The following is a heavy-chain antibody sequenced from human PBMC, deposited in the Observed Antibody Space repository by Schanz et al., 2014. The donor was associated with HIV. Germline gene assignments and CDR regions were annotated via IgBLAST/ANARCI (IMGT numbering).Heavy chain of an antibody. Sequence: QVQLVQSGAEVKKPGASVRVSCETSGYTFSDYDINWVRQAPGQGLEWMGWVNPESGNTGMADKFLGRLSLTRFTSTGTAYMEPDTLRSEDTAIYYCVRAASFHFDKEGYYRNWYFDFWGRGTLVAVSS. J-gene: IGHJ2*01. D-gene: IGHD1-26*01. CDR2: VNPESGNT. V-gene: IGHV1-8*02. CDR3: VRAASFHFDKEGYYRNWYFDF. CDR1: GYTFSDYD.